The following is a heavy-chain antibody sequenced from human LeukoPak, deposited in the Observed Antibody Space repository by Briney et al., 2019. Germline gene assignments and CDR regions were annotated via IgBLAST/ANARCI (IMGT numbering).Heavy chain of an antibody. V-gene: IGHV1-46*01. Sequence: ASVKVSCKASGGTFSSYAISWVRQAPGQGLEWMGIINPSGGSTSYAQKFQGRVTMTRDTSTSTVYMELSSLRSEDTAVYYCARDLSYCSSTSCSDAFDIWGQGTMVTVSS. D-gene: IGHD2-2*01. J-gene: IGHJ3*02. CDR3: ARDLSYCSSTSCSDAFDI. CDR2: INPSGGST. CDR1: GGTFSSYA.